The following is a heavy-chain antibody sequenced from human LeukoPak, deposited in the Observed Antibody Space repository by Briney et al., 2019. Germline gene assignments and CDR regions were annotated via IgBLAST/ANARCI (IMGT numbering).Heavy chain of an antibody. CDR3: ARLILGWLDHFDS. D-gene: IGHD3/OR15-3a*01. J-gene: IGHJ4*02. CDR1: GGSVSSGSYY. V-gene: IGHV4-61*01. CDR2: MYDTGSP. Sequence: SETLSLTCTVSGGSVSSGSYYWSWIRQPPGKGLEWIGYMYDTGSPNYNPSLKSRVTISVDPSRNQFSLKLSSVTAADTAVYYCARLILGWLDHFDSWGQGALVTVSS.